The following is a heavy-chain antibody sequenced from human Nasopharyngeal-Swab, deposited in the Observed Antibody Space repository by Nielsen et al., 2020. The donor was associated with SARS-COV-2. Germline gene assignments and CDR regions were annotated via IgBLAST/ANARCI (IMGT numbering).Heavy chain of an antibody. Sequence: LSLTCAASGLTFSSYSMNWVRQAPGKGLEWVSSISSSSSYIYYADSVKGRFTISRDNAKNSLYLQMNSLRAEDTAVYYCARSGELRFLEWLNTRPDYWGQGTLVTVSS. CDR2: ISSSSSYI. CDR1: GLTFSSYS. V-gene: IGHV3-21*01. CDR3: ARSGELRFLEWLNTRPDY. J-gene: IGHJ4*02. D-gene: IGHD3-3*01.